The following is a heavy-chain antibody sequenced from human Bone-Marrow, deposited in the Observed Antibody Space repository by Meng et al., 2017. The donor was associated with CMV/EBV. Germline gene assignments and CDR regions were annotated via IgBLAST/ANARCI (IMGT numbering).Heavy chain of an antibody. D-gene: IGHD3-10*01. CDR2: IITIFGTE. CDR1: LSSDT. J-gene: IGHJ6*02. Sequence: LSSDTISWGRQGPGQGLEWMGGIITIFGTENNKQTFQGRVTITTEEYTSKAYMELSSLRSEDTAVYYCAIPARSGSGSYYYYGMDVWGQGTTVTVSS. V-gene: IGHV1-69*05. CDR3: AIPARSGSGSYYYYGMDV.